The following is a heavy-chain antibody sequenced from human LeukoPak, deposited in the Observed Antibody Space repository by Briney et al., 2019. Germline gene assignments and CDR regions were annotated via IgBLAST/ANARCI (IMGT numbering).Heavy chain of an antibody. CDR3: ARGVYGVIVATKRNYYYMDV. V-gene: IGHV3-53*01. D-gene: IGHD5-12*01. J-gene: IGHJ6*03. CDR1: GFTVSSNY. Sequence: PGGSLRLSCAASGFTVSSNYMSWVRQAPGKGLEWVSVIYSGGSTYYADSVKGRFTISRDNSKNTLYLQMNSLRAEDTAVYYCARGVYGVIVATKRNYYYMDVWGKGTTVTVSS. CDR2: IYSGGST.